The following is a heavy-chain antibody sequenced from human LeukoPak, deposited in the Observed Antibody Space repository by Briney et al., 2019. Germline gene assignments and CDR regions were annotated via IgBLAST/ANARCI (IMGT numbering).Heavy chain of an antibody. D-gene: IGHD3-10*02. Sequence: PGGSLRLSCAASGFTFSNYWMTWVRQTPGKGLEWVAIIKQDGSEKYYVDSVKGRFTISRDNAKNSLYLQMNSLRAEDTAVYYCAKPNPVRSIFFYYMDVWGKGTTVTVSS. J-gene: IGHJ6*03. CDR2: IKQDGSEK. V-gene: IGHV3-7*01. CDR1: GFTFSNYW. CDR3: AKPNPVRSIFFYYMDV.